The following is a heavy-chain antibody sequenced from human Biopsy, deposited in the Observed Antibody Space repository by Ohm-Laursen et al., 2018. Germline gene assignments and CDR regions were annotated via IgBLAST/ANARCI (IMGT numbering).Heavy chain of an antibody. Sequence: SQTLSLTCSVSGGSISSGGSYWSWIRQRPGKGLEWIGYIFNSANTYYNPSLKNLITISGDTSKNQFSLKLNSVIAADTAVYYCARGDYFDSNGYFWFDPWGQGTLVTVSS. V-gene: IGHV4-31*01. CDR2: IFNSANT. J-gene: IGHJ5*02. CDR1: GGSISSGGSY. CDR3: ARGDYFDSNGYFWFDP. D-gene: IGHD3-22*01.